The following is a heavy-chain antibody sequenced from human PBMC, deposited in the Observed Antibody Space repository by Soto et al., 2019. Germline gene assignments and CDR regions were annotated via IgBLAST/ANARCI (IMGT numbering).Heavy chain of an antibody. CDR3: ERISGSSIIYYYYGMDV. D-gene: IGHD3-10*01. Sequence: PGGSLRLSCAASGFTFSSYWMHWVRQAPGKGLVWVSRINSDGSSTSYADSVKGRFTISRDNAKNTLYLQMNSLRAEDTAVYYCERISGSSIIYYYYGMDVWGQGTTVTVSS. V-gene: IGHV3-74*01. CDR2: INSDGSST. J-gene: IGHJ6*02. CDR1: GFTFSSYW.